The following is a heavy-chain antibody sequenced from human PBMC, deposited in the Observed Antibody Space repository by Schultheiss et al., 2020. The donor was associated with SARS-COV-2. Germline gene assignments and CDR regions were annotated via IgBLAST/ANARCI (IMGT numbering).Heavy chain of an antibody. CDR3: VSPAAIQHDAFDI. D-gene: IGHD2-2*02. Sequence: GESLKISCSASGFTFSSYAMHWVRQAPGKGLEYVSAISSNGGSTYYADSVKGRFTIFRDNSKNTLYLQMSSLRAEDTAVYYCVSPAAIQHDAFDIWGQGTMVTVSS. CDR1: GFTFSSYA. CDR2: ISSNGGST. V-gene: IGHV3-64D*09. J-gene: IGHJ3*02.